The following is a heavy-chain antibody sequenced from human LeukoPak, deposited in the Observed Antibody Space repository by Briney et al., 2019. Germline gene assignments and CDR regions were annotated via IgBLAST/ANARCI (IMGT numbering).Heavy chain of an antibody. CDR3: ARGGGSLMDYFDY. J-gene: IGHJ4*02. CDR2: ISGSGGST. CDR1: GFSFSSYA. Sequence: GGSLRLSCAASGFSFSSYAMSWVRQAPGKGLEWVSAISGSGGSTYHADSVKGRFTISRDNSKNTLYLQMNSLRAEDTAVYYCARGGGSLMDYFDYWGQGTLVTVSS. D-gene: IGHD2-8*01. V-gene: IGHV3-23*01.